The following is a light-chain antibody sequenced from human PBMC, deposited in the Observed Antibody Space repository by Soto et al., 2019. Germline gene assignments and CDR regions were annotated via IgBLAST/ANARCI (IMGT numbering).Light chain of an antibody. CDR1: SSNIGRNY. Sequence: QSVLTQPPSASGTPGQRVTISCSGSSSNIGRNYVSWYQHLPGTAPKLLIYRNNQRPSGVPDRFSGSKSGTSASLAISGLRSEDEADYYCAAWDDRLSDVIFGGGTKLPVL. CDR3: AAWDDRLSDVI. J-gene: IGLJ2*01. V-gene: IGLV1-47*01. CDR2: RNN.